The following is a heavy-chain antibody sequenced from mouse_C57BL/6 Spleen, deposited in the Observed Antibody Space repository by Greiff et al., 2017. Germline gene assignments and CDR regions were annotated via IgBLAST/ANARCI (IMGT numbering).Heavy chain of an antibody. J-gene: IGHJ3*01. CDR2: INPGSGGT. D-gene: IGHD2-4*01. CDR1: GYAFTNYL. V-gene: IGHV1-54*01. Sequence: VQLQQSGAELVRPGTSVKVSCKASGYAFTNYLIAWVKQRPGQGLEWIGVINPGSGGTNYNEKFKGKATLTADKSSSTAYMQLSGLTSEDSAVYFCARDDYDPLAYWGQGTLVTVST. CDR3: ARDDYDPLAY.